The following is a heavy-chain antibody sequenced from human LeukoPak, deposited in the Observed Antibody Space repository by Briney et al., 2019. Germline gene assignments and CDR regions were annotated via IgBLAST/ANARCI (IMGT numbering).Heavy chain of an antibody. CDR1: GYTFTNYD. CDR3: ARGETVYGGAIVY. V-gene: IGHV1-8*01. D-gene: IGHD3-16*02. Sequence: ASVKVSCKASGYTFTNYDINWVRQATGQGLEWMGWMNPNSGNTGYAQKFQGRVTMTRNTSISTAYMELSRLRSDDTAVYYCARGETVYGGAIVYWGQGTLVTVSS. CDR2: MNPNSGNT. J-gene: IGHJ4*02.